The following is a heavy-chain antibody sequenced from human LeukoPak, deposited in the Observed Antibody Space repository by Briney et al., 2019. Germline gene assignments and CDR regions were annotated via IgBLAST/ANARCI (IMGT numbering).Heavy chain of an antibody. Sequence: SQTLSLTCTVSGGSISSGGYYWSWIRQPPGKGLEWIGYIYHSGSTYYNPSLKSRVTISVDRSKNQFSLKLSSVTAADTAVYYCAREGGSSRDGYNYGSPGYFDYWGQGTLVTVSS. CDR2: IYHSGST. D-gene: IGHD5-24*01. J-gene: IGHJ4*02. CDR3: AREGGSSRDGYNYGSPGYFDY. V-gene: IGHV4-30-2*01. CDR1: GGSISSGGYY.